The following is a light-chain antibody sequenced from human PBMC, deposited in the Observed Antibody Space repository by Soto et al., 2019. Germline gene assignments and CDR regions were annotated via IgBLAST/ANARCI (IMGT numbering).Light chain of an antibody. CDR1: SSNIGSNT. Sequence: QAVVTQPPSASGTPGQRVTISCSGSSSNIGSNTVNWYQQLPGTAPKLLIYSNNQRPSGVPDRFSGSKSGTSASLAISGIHSEDAADYYCSAWDDSLNGPHVVFGGGTKLTVL. J-gene: IGLJ2*01. V-gene: IGLV1-44*01. CDR2: SNN. CDR3: SAWDDSLNGPHVV.